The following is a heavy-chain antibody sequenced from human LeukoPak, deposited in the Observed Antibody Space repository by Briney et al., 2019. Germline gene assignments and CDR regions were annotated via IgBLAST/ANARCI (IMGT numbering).Heavy chain of an antibody. D-gene: IGHD5-18*01. CDR3: AIDRSYGYFDY. V-gene: IGHV3-53*01. J-gene: IGHJ4*02. CDR2: IYSGGST. CDR1: GFTVSSNY. Sequence: GGSLRLSCAASGFTVSSNYMSWVRQAPGKGLEWVSVIYSGGSTYYADSVKGRFTISRDNSKNTLYLQMNSLRAEDTAVYYCAIDRSYGYFDYWGQGTLVAVSS.